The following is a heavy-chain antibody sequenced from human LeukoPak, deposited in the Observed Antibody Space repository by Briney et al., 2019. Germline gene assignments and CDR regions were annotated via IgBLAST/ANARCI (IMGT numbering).Heavy chain of an antibody. D-gene: IGHD6-13*01. CDR3: ARLDQLVQDYWYFDL. J-gene: IGHJ2*01. Sequence: SETLSLTCAVYGGSFSGYYWSWIRQPPGKGLEWIGEVTRSGRANSNPSLKSRVTISPDTAKNQFSLSLSSVTAADTAVYYCARLDQLVQDYWYFDLWGRGTLVTVSS. CDR2: VTRSGRA. CDR1: GGSFSGYY. V-gene: IGHV4-34*01.